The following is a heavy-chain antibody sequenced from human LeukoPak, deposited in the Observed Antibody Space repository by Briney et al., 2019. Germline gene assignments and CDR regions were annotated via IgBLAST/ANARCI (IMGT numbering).Heavy chain of an antibody. J-gene: IGHJ3*02. CDR2: ISSSSSYI. V-gene: IGHV3-21*01. D-gene: IGHD6-6*01. Sequence: PGGSLRLSCAASGFTFSSYSMNWVRQAPGKGLEWVSSISSSSSYIYYADSVKGRFTISRDNAKNSLYLQMNSLRAEDTAVYYCARDRAARSHIDAFDIWGQGTMVTVSS. CDR1: GFTFSSYS. CDR3: ARDRAARSHIDAFDI.